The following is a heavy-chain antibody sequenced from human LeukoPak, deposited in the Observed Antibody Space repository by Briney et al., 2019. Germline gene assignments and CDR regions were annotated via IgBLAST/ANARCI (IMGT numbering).Heavy chain of an antibody. J-gene: IGHJ3*02. CDR1: GFTFSSYS. CDR3: ARARVTSSLHYAFDI. D-gene: IGHD6-6*01. Sequence: PGGSLRLSCAASGFTFSSYSMNWVRQAPGKGLEWVSSISSSSSYIYYADSVKGRFTISRDNAKNSLYLQMNSLRAEDTAVYYCARARVTSSLHYAFDIWGQGTMVTVSS. V-gene: IGHV3-21*01. CDR2: ISSSSSYI.